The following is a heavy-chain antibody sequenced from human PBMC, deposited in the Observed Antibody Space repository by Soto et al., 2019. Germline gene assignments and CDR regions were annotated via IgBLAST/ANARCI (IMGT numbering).Heavy chain of an antibody. D-gene: IGHD3-10*01. CDR3: ARLSLIWSPMQGLSGMDV. CDR2: TYYRSKWYN. J-gene: IGHJ6*02. V-gene: IGHV6-1*01. Sequence: PSQTLSLTCAISGDSVSSNSAAWNWIRQSPSRGLEWLGRTYYRSKWYNDYAVSVKSRITINPDTSKNQFSLQLNSVTPEDTAVYYCARLSLIWSPMQGLSGMDVWGQGTTVTVSS. CDR1: GDSVSSNSAA.